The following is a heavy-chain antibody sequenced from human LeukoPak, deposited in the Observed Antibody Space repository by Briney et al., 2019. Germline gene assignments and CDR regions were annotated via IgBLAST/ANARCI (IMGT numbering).Heavy chain of an antibody. D-gene: IGHD3-9*01. Sequence: PSETLSLTCTVSGGSISSDYWSWVRQPPGKGLEWIGYMFHSGSINYNPSLKSRVTMSVDTSKNQISLKLNSVTATDTAVYYCARSIDTIFYDYWGQGTLVTVSS. CDR1: GGSISSDY. CDR3: ARSIDTIFYDY. J-gene: IGHJ4*02. CDR2: MFHSGSI. V-gene: IGHV4-59*08.